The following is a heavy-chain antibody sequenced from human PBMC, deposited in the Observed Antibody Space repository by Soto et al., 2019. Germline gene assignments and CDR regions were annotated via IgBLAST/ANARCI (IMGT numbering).Heavy chain of an antibody. V-gene: IGHV4-34*01. CDR1: GGSFSGYY. CDR3: ARVDGYDSGFYYYCYMDV. CDR2: INHSGST. Sequence: QVQLQQWGAGLLKPSETLSLTCAVYGGSFSGYYWSWIRQPPGKGLEWIGEINHSGSTNYNPSLKSRVTISVDTSKNQFSLKLSSVTAADTAVYYCARVDGYDSGFYYYCYMDVWGKGTTVTVSS. D-gene: IGHD5-12*01. J-gene: IGHJ6*03.